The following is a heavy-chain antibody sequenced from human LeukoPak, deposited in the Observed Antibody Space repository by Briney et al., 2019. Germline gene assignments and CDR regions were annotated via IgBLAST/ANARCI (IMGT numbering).Heavy chain of an antibody. CDR2: IIPIFGTA. V-gene: IGHV1-69*13. Sequence: ASVKVSCKASGGTFSSYAISWARQAPGQGLEWMGGIIPIFGTANYAQKFQGRVTITADESTSTAYMELSSLRSEDTAVYYCARGYIVGVPWGDNWFDPWGQGTLVTVSS. CDR3: ARGYIVGVPWGDNWFDP. CDR1: GGTFSSYA. J-gene: IGHJ5*02. D-gene: IGHD1-26*01.